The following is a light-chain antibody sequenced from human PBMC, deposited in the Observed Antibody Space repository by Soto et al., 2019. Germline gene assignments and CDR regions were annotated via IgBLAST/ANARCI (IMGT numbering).Light chain of an antibody. CDR1: QSVDIY. Sequence: EIVMTQSPASLSVYPGERATLSCRASQSVDIYLAWYQQRPGQAPRLLIYDTSIRAPGIPATFSGSGSGTEFTLTISSLQSEDVAVYYCQQYKDWPLITFGGGTKVQIK. CDR2: DTS. J-gene: IGKJ4*01. V-gene: IGKV3-15*01. CDR3: QQYKDWPLIT.